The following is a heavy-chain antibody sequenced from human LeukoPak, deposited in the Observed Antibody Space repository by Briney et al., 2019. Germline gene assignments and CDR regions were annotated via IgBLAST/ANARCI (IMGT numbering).Heavy chain of an antibody. J-gene: IGHJ4*02. CDR1: GGSISSGSYY. Sequence: PSETLSLTCTVSGGSISSGSYYWSWIRQPAGKGLEWIGRIYTSGSTNYNPSLKSRVTISVDTSKNQFSLKLSSVTAADTAVYYCAREHYDYVWGSYRSHFDYWGQGTLVTVSS. CDR2: IYTSGST. CDR3: AREHYDYVWGSYRSHFDY. D-gene: IGHD3-16*02. V-gene: IGHV4-61*02.